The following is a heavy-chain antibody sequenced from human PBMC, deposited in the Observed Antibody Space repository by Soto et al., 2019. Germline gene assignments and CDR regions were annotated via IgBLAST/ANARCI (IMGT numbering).Heavy chain of an antibody. V-gene: IGHV4-34*01. D-gene: IGHD6-19*01. CDR1: GGSFSGYY. Sequence: SETLSLTCAVYGGSFSGYYWSWIRQPPGKGLEWIGEINHSGSTNYNPSLKSRVTISVDTSKNQFSLKLSSVTAADTAVYYCARGTIKWLVSYYYYYGMDVWGQGTTVTVSS. J-gene: IGHJ6*02. CDR2: INHSGST. CDR3: ARGTIKWLVSYYYYYGMDV.